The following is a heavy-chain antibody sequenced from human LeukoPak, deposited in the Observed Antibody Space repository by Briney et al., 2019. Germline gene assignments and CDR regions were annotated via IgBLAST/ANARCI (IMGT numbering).Heavy chain of an antibody. Sequence: PSETLSLTCAVYGGSLSGFYWSWIRQSPGKGLEWIGEVNDSGSTTYSASLKSRVTMSVDTSKNEISLELTSVTAADTAVYYCARLVEVHKLEHYDYYMDVWGKGTTVTVSS. CDR1: GGSLSGFY. CDR2: VNDSGST. J-gene: IGHJ6*03. CDR3: ARLVEVHKLEHYDYYMDV. D-gene: IGHD2-8*02. V-gene: IGHV4-34*01.